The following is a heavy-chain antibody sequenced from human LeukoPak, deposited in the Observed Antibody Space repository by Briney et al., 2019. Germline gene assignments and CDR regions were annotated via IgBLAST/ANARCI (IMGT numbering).Heavy chain of an antibody. CDR1: GFTFSSFG. Sequence: GGSLRLSCAVSGFTFSSFGMQWVRQAPGKGLEWVALISYDGSNKHYADSVKGRFTISRDNSKNTLYLQMNGLRPEDTAVYYCAKDGAGSWFGEANWGQGTLVTVSS. CDR3: AKDGAGSWFGEAN. V-gene: IGHV3-30*18. J-gene: IGHJ4*02. CDR2: ISYDGSNK. D-gene: IGHD6-13*01.